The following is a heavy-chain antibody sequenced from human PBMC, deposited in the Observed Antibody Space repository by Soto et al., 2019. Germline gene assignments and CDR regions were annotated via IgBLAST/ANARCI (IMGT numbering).Heavy chain of an antibody. J-gene: IGHJ4*02. CDR1: GYSFTRYW. CDR2: IYPGESDT. Sequence: GESLKISCKGSGYSFTRYWIGWVRQMPGKGLEWLGIIYPGESDTRYSPSFQGQVTISFDKPINTAYLQWSILKASDTAMYYCTRHESVYGSGSYYVDYWGQGTLVTVSS. CDR3: TRHESVYGSGSYYVDY. V-gene: IGHV5-51*01. D-gene: IGHD3-10*01.